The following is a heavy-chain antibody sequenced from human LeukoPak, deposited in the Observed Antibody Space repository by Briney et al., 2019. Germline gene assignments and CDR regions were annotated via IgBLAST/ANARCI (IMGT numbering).Heavy chain of an antibody. Sequence: SETLSLTCAVYGGSFSGYYWSWIRQPPGKGLEWIGEINHSGITNYNPSLKSRVTISVDTSKNQFSLKLSSVTAADTAVYYCARGGSYYHEYYFDYWGQGTLVTVSS. J-gene: IGHJ4*02. V-gene: IGHV4-34*01. CDR2: INHSGIT. D-gene: IGHD1-26*01. CDR1: GGSFSGYY. CDR3: ARGGSYYHEYYFDY.